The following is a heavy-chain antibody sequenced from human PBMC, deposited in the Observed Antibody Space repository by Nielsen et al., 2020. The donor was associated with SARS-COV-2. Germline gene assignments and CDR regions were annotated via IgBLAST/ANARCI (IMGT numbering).Heavy chain of an antibody. CDR1: GFTFMKFA. J-gene: IGHJ6*03. CDR3: ARGGVVPALFYYYYIDV. D-gene: IGHD3-3*01. Sequence: GESLKISCAASGFTFMKFAMNGVRQSPEKGLEWVSGISGSGGTTYYADSVKGRFTISRDNSKNTLFLQMNNLRVEDTAVYYCARGGVVPALFYYYYIDVWGKGTKVTVSS. V-gene: IGHV3-23*01. CDR2: ISGSGGTT.